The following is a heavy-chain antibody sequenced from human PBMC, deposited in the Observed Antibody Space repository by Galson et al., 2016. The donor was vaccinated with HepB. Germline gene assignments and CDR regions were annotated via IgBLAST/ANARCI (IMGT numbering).Heavy chain of an antibody. Sequence: LSLTCTVSGGTVRSYYWNWIRQPPGKGLEWIGNVYYSGSTNYNVSLRSRVIISVDTSNNEVSLRLTSVTAADSAVYYCARHGHGFRGNRFDPWGQGTLVTVSS. J-gene: IGHJ5*02. CDR2: VYYSGST. CDR1: GGTVRSYY. CDR3: ARHGHGFRGNRFDP. D-gene: IGHD3-10*01. V-gene: IGHV4-59*08.